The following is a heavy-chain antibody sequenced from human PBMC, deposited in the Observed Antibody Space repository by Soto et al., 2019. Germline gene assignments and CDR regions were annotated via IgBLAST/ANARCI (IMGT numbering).Heavy chain of an antibody. V-gene: IGHV6-1*01. D-gene: IGHD3-22*01. CDR1: GDSVSSNSAA. J-gene: IGHJ4*02. CDR2: TYYRSKWYN. CDR3: ARSRPGGYIDY. Sequence: SHTLALTCAISGDSVSSNSAAWNWIRQSPSRGLEWLGRTYYRSKWYNHYAVSVKSRITVXXDXXXNXFXXPLNSVTPEDRAVYYCARSRPGGYIDYWGQGTLGTVSA.